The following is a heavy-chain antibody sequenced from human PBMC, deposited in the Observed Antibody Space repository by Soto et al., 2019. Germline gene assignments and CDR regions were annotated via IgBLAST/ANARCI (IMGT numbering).Heavy chain of an antibody. J-gene: IGHJ4*02. CDR3: VKGEYYYDSGAYYPFDY. Sequence: GGSLRLSCSASGFTFSSYAIHWVRQAPGKGLEYVSTISPNGGSTYYADSVKGRFAISRDNSKNTLYLQMSSLRAEDTAVYYCVKGEYYYDSGAYYPFDYWGQGTLVTVSS. V-gene: IGHV3-64D*06. CDR1: GFTFSSYA. D-gene: IGHD3-22*01. CDR2: ISPNGGST.